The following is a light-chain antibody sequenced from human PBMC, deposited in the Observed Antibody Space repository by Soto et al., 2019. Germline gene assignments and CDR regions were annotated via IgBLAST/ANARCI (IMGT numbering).Light chain of an antibody. CDR3: MQTLQTPFT. V-gene: IGKV2-28*01. CDR2: LGS. Sequence: DLVMTQSPLSLPVTPGEPASISCRSSQSLLYTNGYNYLDWYLQKPGQSPQLLIYLGSNRASGVPDRFGGSGSGTDFTLKISRVEAEDVGVYYCMQTLQTPFTFGPGTKLEIK. J-gene: IGKJ3*01. CDR1: QSLLYTNGYNY.